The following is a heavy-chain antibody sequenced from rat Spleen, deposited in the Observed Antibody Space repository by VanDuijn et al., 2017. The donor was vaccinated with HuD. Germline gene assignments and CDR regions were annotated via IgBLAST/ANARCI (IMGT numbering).Heavy chain of an antibody. CDR2: ISYEGSST. J-gene: IGHJ2*01. CDR1: GFTFSDYY. V-gene: IGHV5-22*01. Sequence: EVQLVESGGGLVQPGRSLKLSCAASGFTFSDYYMAWVRQAPKKGLEWVASISYEGSSTYYGDSVKGRFTISRDNANSTLYLQMNSLRSEDTATYYCARPGITSYVMDYWGQGVMVTVSS. CDR3: ARPGITSYVMDY. D-gene: IGHD1-4*01.